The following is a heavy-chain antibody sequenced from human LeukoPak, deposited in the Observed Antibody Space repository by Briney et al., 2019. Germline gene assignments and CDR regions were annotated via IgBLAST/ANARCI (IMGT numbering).Heavy chain of an antibody. CDR2: ISSSGSTI. CDR3: ARGRGYCSSASCYPHLYYYYGMDV. Sequence: GGSLRLSCAASGFTFSDYCMSWIRQAPGKGLEWVSYISSSGSTIYYADSVKGRFTISRDNAKNSLYLQMNSLRAEDTAVYYCARGRGYCSSASCYPHLYYYYGMDVWGQGTTVTVSS. D-gene: IGHD2-2*01. CDR1: GFTFSDYC. J-gene: IGHJ6*02. V-gene: IGHV3-11*01.